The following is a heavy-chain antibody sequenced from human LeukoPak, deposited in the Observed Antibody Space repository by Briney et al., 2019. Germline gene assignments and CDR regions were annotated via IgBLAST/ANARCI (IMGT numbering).Heavy chain of an antibody. CDR1: GDFISGYY. CDR3: ARHLESGYYYTAFDI. V-gene: IGHV4-4*09. CDR2: IYTSGSN. J-gene: IGHJ3*02. Sequence: SETLSLTCTVSGDFISGYYWGWIRQPPGKGPEWIGYIYTSGSNSYNPSLKSRVTISLDTSKTQFSLRLGTVTTADTAVYYCARHLESGYYYTAFDIWGQGTMVTVSS. D-gene: IGHD3-3*01.